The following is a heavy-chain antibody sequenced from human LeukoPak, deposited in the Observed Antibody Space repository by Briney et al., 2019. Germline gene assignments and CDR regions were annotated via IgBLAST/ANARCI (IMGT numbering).Heavy chain of an antibody. CDR1: GFTFSSYG. Sequence: GGSLRLSCAASGFTFSSYGMQWVRQAPGKGLEWVAAISYDGSNKYYADSVKGRFTISRDNYKNTLYLQMNSLRAEDTAVYYCAKESYCGGDCYSGVFDYWGQGTLVTVSS. CDR2: ISYDGSNK. J-gene: IGHJ4*02. D-gene: IGHD2-21*02. CDR3: AKESYCGGDCYSGVFDY. V-gene: IGHV3-30*18.